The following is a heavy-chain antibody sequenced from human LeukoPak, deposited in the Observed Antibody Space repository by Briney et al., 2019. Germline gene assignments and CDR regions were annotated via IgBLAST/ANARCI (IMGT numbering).Heavy chain of an antibody. D-gene: IGHD2-2*02. J-gene: IGHJ5*02. CDR1: GFTFSSYA. Sequence: PGGSLRLSCAASGFTFSSYAMHWVRQAPGKGLEWVAVISYDGSNKYYADSVKGRFTISRDNSKNTLYLQMNSLRAEDTAVYYCASSIVVVPAAIFSWFDPWGQGTLVTVSS. V-gene: IGHV3-30-3*01. CDR3: ASSIVVVPAAIFSWFDP. CDR2: ISYDGSNK.